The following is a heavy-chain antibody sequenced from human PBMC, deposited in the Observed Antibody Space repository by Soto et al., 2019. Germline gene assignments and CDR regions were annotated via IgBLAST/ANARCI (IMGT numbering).Heavy chain of an antibody. V-gene: IGHV3-21*01. Sequence: GGSLRLSCAASGFTFSSYSMNWVRQAPGKGLEWVSSISSSSSYIYYADSVKGRFTISRDNAKNSLYLQMNSLRAEDTAVYYCARDLGLAVAGRPRSVSWGQGTLVTVSS. J-gene: IGHJ5*02. CDR3: ARDLGLAVAGRPRSVS. CDR2: ISSSSSYI. D-gene: IGHD6-19*01. CDR1: GFTFSSYS.